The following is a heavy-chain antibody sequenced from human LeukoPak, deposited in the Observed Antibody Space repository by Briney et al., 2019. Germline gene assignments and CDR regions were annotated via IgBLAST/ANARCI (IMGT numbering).Heavy chain of an antibody. J-gene: IGHJ4*02. CDR2: IYYSGST. CDR3: ARVRGSGSYSDY. D-gene: IGHD3-10*01. V-gene: IGHV4-59*01. Sequence: SETLSLTCTVSGGSISSYYWSWIRRPPGKGLEWIGYIYYSGSTNYNPSLKSRVTISVDTSKNQFSLKLSSVTAADTAVYYCARVRGSGSYSDYWGQGTLVTVSS. CDR1: GGSISSYY.